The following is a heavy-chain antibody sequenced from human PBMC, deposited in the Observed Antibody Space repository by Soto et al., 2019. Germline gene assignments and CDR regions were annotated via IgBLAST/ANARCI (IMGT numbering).Heavy chain of an antibody. Sequence: SVKVSCKXSGGTFSSYSISWVRHAPGQGLEWMGGIIPIFGTANYAQKFQGRVTITADKSTSTAYMELSSLRSEDTAVYYCAKHNGGVVVAATYYYGMDVWGQGTTVTVSS. CDR2: IIPIFGTA. CDR1: GGTFSSYS. V-gene: IGHV1-69*06. D-gene: IGHD2-15*01. J-gene: IGHJ6*02. CDR3: AKHNGGVVVAATYYYGMDV.